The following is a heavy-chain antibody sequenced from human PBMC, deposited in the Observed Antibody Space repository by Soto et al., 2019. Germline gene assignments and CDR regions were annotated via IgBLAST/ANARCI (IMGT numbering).Heavy chain of an antibody. D-gene: IGHD6-19*01. CDR1: GGSVSSGSYY. CDR3: ASGAVAGIYYYYGMDV. J-gene: IGHJ6*02. CDR2: IYYSGST. V-gene: IGHV4-61*01. Sequence: PSETLSLTCTVSGGSVSSGSYYWSWIRQPPGKGLEWIGYIYYSGSTNYNPSLKSRVTISVGTSKNQFSLKLSSVTAADTAVYYCASGAVAGIYYYYGMDVWGQGTTVTVSS.